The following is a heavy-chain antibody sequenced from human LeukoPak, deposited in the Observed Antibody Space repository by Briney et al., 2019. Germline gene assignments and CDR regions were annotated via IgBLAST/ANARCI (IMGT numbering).Heavy chain of an antibody. CDR1: GYTFTSYG. Sequence: RASVKVSCKASGYTFTSYGISWVRQAPGQGLEWMGWISAYNGNTNYAQKLQGRVTMTTDTSTSTAYMELRSLRSDDTAVYYCARKLTGPTYYDFWSGYLSADPGSFDPWGQGTLVTVSS. CDR2: ISAYNGNT. D-gene: IGHD3-3*01. J-gene: IGHJ5*02. V-gene: IGHV1-18*01. CDR3: ARKLTGPTYYDFWSGYLSADPGSFDP.